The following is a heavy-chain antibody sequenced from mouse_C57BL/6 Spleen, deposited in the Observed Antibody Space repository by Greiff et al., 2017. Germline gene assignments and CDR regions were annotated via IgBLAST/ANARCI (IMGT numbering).Heavy chain of an antibody. CDR2: IWSGGST. CDR3: ARSYYGSTLYAMDY. J-gene: IGHJ4*01. D-gene: IGHD1-1*01. CDR1: GFSLTSYG. V-gene: IGHV2-2*01. Sequence: QVQLKESGPGLVQPSQSLSITCTVSGFSLTSYGVHWVRQSPGKGLEWLGVIWSGGSTDYNAAFISRLSISKDNSKSQVFFKMNSLQADDTAIYYCARSYYGSTLYAMDYWGQGTSVTVSS.